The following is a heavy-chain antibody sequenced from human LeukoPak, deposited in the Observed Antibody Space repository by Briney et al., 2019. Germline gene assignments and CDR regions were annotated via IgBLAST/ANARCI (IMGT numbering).Heavy chain of an antibody. CDR3: ARGSGDIAAAGPSSYYFDY. D-gene: IGHD6-13*01. CDR2: IIPIFGTA. J-gene: IGHJ4*02. V-gene: IGHV1-69*13. Sequence: SAKVSCKASGGTFSSYAISWVRQAPGQGLEWMGGIIPIFGTANYAQKFQGRVTITADESTSTAYMELSSLRSEDTAVYYCARGSGDIAAAGPSSYYFDYWGQGTLVTVSS. CDR1: GGTFSSYA.